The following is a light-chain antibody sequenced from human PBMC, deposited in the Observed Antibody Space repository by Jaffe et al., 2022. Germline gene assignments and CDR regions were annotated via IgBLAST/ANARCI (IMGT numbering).Light chain of an antibody. J-gene: IGLJ2*01. CDR3: SSHAGHNNFMI. CDR2: EIR. CDR1: SSDVGGNNY. Sequence: QSALTQPPSASGSPGQSVTISCTGTSSDVGGNNYVSWYQQHPGNAPKLVIYEIRNRPSGVPDRFSGSKFGNTASLTVSGLQADDEADYYCSSHAGHNNFMIFGGGTKLTVL. V-gene: IGLV2-8*01.